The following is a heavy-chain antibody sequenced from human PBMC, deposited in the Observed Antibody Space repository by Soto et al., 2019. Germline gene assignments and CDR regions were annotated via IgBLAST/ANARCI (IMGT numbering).Heavy chain of an antibody. CDR2: IYYSGST. Sequence: TLSLTCTVSGGSISSGGYYWSWIRQHPEKGLEWIGYIYYSGSTYYNPSLKSRITISVDTSRNQFSLKLRSVTAADTAVYYCARHIVIISPAQRFDPWGQGTLVTVSS. D-gene: IGHD2-2*01. V-gene: IGHV4-31*03. CDR1: GGSISSGGYY. J-gene: IGHJ5*02. CDR3: ARHIVIISPAQRFDP.